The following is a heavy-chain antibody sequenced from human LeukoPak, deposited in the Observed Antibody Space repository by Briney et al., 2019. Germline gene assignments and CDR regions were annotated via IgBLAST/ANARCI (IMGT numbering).Heavy chain of an antibody. CDR1: GYTFTSYD. CDR2: MNPNSGNT. Sequence: ASVKVSCKASGYTFTSYDINWVRQATGQGLEWMGWMNPNSGNTGYVQKFQGRVTMTRNTSISTAYMELSSLRSEDTAAYYCAREDYDFWSGYGDYYYYMDVWGKGTMVTVSS. D-gene: IGHD3-3*01. V-gene: IGHV1-8*01. J-gene: IGHJ6*03. CDR3: AREDYDFWSGYGDYYYYMDV.